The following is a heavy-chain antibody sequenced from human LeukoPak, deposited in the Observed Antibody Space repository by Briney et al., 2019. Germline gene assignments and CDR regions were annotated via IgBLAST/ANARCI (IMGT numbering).Heavy chain of an antibody. CDR2: IYPSGST. CDR1: GGSISSRNW. D-gene: IGHD2-15*01. CDR3: ARICSGGSCYVYGMDV. J-gene: IGHJ6*02. V-gene: IGHV4-4*02. Sequence: SETLSLTRAVSGGSISSRNWWSWVRQPPGKGLEWIGEIYPSGSTNYNPSLKSRVTISVDKSKNQFSLKLSSMTAADTAVYYCARICSGGSCYVYGMDVWGQGTTVTVSS.